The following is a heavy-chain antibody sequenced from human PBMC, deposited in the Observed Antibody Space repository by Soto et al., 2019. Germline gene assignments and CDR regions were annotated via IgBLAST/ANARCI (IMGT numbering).Heavy chain of an antibody. Sequence: GASVKVSCKASGYTFTTYGISWVRQAPGQGLEWMGWIRAYNGNTNYAQNFQGRVTVTTDTSTSTAYMELRSLRSDDTAVYYCARESSFLGYGGNGHFDYWGQGTLVTVSS. D-gene: IGHD2-15*01. CDR3: ARESSFLGYGGNGHFDY. V-gene: IGHV1-18*01. J-gene: IGHJ4*02. CDR2: IRAYNGNT. CDR1: GYTFTTYG.